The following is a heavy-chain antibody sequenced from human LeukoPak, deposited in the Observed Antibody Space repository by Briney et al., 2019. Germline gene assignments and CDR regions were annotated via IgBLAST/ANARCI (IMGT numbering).Heavy chain of an antibody. CDR1: GGTFSSYA. CDR3: ARDRSSWFKWFDP. Sequence: SVKVSCKASGGTFSSYAISWVRQALGQGLEWMGGIIPIFGTANYAQKFQGRVTITADKSTSTAYMELSSLRSEDTAVYYCARDRSSWFKWFDPWGQGTLVTVSS. D-gene: IGHD6-13*01. V-gene: IGHV1-69*06. CDR2: IIPIFGTA. J-gene: IGHJ5*02.